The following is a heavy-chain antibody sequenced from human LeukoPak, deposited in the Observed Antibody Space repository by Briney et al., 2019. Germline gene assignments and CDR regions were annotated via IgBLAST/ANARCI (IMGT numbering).Heavy chain of an antibody. V-gene: IGHV4-4*07. CDR3: ARSRDYSNYGSFFDY. CDR1: GGSISSYY. CDR2: IYTSGST. Sequence: PETLSLTCTVSGGSISSYYWSWIRQPAGKGLEWIGRIYTSGSTNYNPSLKSRVTMSVDTSKNQFSLKLSSVTAADTAVYYCARSRDYSNYGSFFDYWGQGTLVTVSS. J-gene: IGHJ4*02. D-gene: IGHD4-11*01.